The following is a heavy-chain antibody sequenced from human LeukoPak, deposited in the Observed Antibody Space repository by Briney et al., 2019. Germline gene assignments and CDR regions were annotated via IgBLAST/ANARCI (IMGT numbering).Heavy chain of an antibody. CDR3: ARDTEGGSCYHY. D-gene: IGHD2-15*01. Sequence: PSETLSLTCTVSGGSISSSSYYWGWIRRPPGKGLEWIGCIYYSGSTYYNPSLKSRVTISVDTSKNQFSLKLSSVTAADTAVYYCARDTEGGSCYHYWGQGTLVTVSS. CDR1: GGSISSSSYY. V-gene: IGHV4-39*07. CDR2: IYYSGST. J-gene: IGHJ4*02.